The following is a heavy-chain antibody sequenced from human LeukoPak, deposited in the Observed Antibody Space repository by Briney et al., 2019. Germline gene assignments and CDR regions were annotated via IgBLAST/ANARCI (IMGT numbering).Heavy chain of an antibody. D-gene: IGHD2-2*01. CDR1: GYTFTGYY. Sequence: ASVKVSCKASGYTFTGYYMHWVRQAPGQGLEWMGWINPNSGGTNYAQKFQGRVTMTRDTSISTAYMELSRLRSDDTAVYYCAIAFRPPAATFYFYYWGQGTLVTVSS. CDR3: AIAFRPPAATFYFYY. J-gene: IGHJ4*02. V-gene: IGHV1-2*02. CDR2: INPNSGGT.